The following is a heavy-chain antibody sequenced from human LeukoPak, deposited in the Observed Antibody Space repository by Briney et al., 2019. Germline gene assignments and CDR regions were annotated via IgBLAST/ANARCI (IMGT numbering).Heavy chain of an antibody. V-gene: IGHV1-2*02. D-gene: IGHD3-16*01. J-gene: IGHJ4*02. CDR1: GYTFTSYG. CDR3: ARVRYRLAETYIDY. CDR2: VNPNNGVT. Sequence: ASVKVSCKASGYTFTSYGISWVRQAPGQGLEWMGYVNPNNGVTSYAEHFQGRVTMTRDTSISTAYMELSRLRSDDTAVYYCARVRYRLAETYIDYWGQGTLVTVSS.